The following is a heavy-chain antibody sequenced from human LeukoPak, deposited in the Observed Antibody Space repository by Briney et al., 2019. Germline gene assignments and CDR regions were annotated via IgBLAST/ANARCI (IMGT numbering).Heavy chain of an antibody. V-gene: IGHV3-7*01. J-gene: IGHJ4*02. CDR3: ARDEFEIDY. D-gene: IGHD3-9*01. Sequence: GGSLRLFCAASGFTFSAYWMTWVRQAPGKGLEWVANIMQDGSEKYYVDSVKGRFTISKDNAKNSLSLQMNSLRAEDTAVYYCARDEFEIDYWGQGTLVTVSS. CDR2: IMQDGSEK. CDR1: GFTFSAYW.